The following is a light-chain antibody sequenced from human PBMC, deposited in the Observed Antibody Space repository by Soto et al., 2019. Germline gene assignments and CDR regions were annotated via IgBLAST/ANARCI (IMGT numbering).Light chain of an antibody. CDR2: DAS. CDR1: QSVSSY. V-gene: IGKV3-11*01. CDR3: QQRSNWPSIT. J-gene: IGKJ5*01. Sequence: EIVLTQSPATLSLSPGEIATLSCRASQSVSSYLAWYQQKPGQAPRLLIYDASNRATGIPARFSGSGSGTDFTLTISSLEPEDFAVYYCQQRSNWPSITFGQGTRLEI.